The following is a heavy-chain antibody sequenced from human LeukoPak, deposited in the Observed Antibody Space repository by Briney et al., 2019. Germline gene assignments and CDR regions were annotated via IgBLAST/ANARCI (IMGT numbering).Heavy chain of an antibody. J-gene: IGHJ3*02. Sequence: PGGSLRLSCAASGFTFSSYGMHWVRQAPGKGLEWVAFIRYDGSNKYYADSVKGRFTISRDNSKNTLYLQMNSLRAEDTAVYYCAKDRDFWSGPPFDAFDIWGQGTMVTVSS. CDR1: GFTFSSYG. V-gene: IGHV3-30*02. D-gene: IGHD3-3*01. CDR2: IRYDGSNK. CDR3: AKDRDFWSGPPFDAFDI.